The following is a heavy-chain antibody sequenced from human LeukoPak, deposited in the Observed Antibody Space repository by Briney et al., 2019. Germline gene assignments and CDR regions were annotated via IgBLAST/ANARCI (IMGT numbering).Heavy chain of an antibody. J-gene: IGHJ5*02. Sequence: PGGSLRLSCAASGFTFSSYWMHWVRQAPGKGLVWVSRLKFDGTITQYADSVKGRFTVSRDNAKNTLYLQMDSLRAEDTAVYYCAGQANNWFDPWVQGTLVTVSS. V-gene: IGHV3-74*03. CDR3: AGQANNWFDP. CDR1: GFTFSSYW. CDR2: LKFDGTIT.